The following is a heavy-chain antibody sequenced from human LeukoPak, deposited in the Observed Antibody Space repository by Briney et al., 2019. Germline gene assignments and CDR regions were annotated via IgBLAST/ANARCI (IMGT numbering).Heavy chain of an antibody. Sequence: SETLSLTCAVYGGSFSGYNWNWIRQSPGRGLEWIAERSHTGTTTYNPSLKSRVTISVDTSKNQFSLKLSSVTAADTAVYYCASFRYILRDFDYWGQGTLVTVSS. J-gene: IGHJ4*02. D-gene: IGHD3-9*01. V-gene: IGHV4-34*01. CDR3: ASFRYILRDFDY. CDR2: RSHTGTT. CDR1: GGSFSGYN.